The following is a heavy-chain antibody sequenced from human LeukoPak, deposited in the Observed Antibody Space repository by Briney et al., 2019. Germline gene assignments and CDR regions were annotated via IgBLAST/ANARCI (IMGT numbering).Heavy chain of an antibody. CDR2: IYYSGST. CDR3: ARDYASSYYYDSRTIDAFDI. CDR1: GGSISSYY. J-gene: IGHJ3*02. D-gene: IGHD3-22*01. Sequence: ESSETLSLTCTVSGGSISSYYWSWIRQPPGKGLEWIGYIYYSGSTNYNPSLKSRVTISVDTSKNQFSLKLSSVTAADTAVYYCARDYASSYYYDSRTIDAFDIWGQGTMVTVSS. V-gene: IGHV4-59*01.